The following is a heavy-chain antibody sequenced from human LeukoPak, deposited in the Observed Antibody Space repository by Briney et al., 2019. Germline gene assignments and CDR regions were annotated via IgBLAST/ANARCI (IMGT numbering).Heavy chain of an antibody. CDR3: ARESSRDGFIYFDY. J-gene: IGHJ4*02. Sequence: PSETLSLTCTVPGGSISSYYWSWIRQPAGKGLEWIGRMYTSGSTNYNPSLKSRVTLSVDTSKNQFSLKLSSVTAADTAVYYCARESSRDGFIYFDYWGQGTLVTVSS. CDR2: MYTSGST. D-gene: IGHD3-10*01. CDR1: GGSISSYY. V-gene: IGHV4-4*07.